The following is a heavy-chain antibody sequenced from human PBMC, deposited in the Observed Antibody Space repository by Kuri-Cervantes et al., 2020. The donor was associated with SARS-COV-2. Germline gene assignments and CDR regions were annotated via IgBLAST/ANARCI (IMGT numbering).Heavy chain of an antibody. CDR1: GGSLSGYY. Sequence: SVTLCLNCAVYGGSLSGYYWSWIRQPPGKGLEWIGEINHGGGTNYNPSLMSRVTISVDTSKNQFSLKLRSVTAADTAVYYCARGVRFLDPKYYYFYYYMDVWGKGTTVTVSS. D-gene: IGHD3-3*01. J-gene: IGHJ6*03. CDR2: INHGGGT. CDR3: ARGVRFLDPKYYYFYYYMDV. V-gene: IGHV4-34*01.